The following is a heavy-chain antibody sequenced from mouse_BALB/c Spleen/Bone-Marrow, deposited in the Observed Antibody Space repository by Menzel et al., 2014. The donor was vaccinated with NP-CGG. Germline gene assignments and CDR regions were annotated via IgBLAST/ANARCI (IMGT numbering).Heavy chain of an antibody. J-gene: IGHJ4*01. CDR3: VRRVNPNVYYAMDY. Sequence: LVKTGASVKISCKASGYSFTGYYMHWVKQSHGKSLEWIGYISCYNGATSYNQNFKGKATFTVDTSSSTAYMQFNGLTSEDSAVYFCVRRVNPNVYYAMDYWGQGTSVTVFS. CDR2: ISCYNGAT. V-gene: IGHV1S34*01. CDR1: GYSFTGYY.